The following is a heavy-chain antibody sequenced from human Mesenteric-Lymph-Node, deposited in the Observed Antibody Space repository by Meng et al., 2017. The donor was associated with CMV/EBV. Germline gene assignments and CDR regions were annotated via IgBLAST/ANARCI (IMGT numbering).Heavy chain of an antibody. V-gene: IGHV4-39*07. D-gene: IGHD6-13*01. Sequence: GSLRLSCTVSGGSISSSSYYWGWIRQPPGKGLEWIGSIYYSGSTYYNPSLKSRVTISVDTSKNQFSLKLSSVTAADTAVYYCARVGGQQLVRFIDYWGQGTLVTVSS. CDR3: ARVGGQQLVRFIDY. CDR1: GGSISSSSYY. CDR2: IYYSGST. J-gene: IGHJ4*02.